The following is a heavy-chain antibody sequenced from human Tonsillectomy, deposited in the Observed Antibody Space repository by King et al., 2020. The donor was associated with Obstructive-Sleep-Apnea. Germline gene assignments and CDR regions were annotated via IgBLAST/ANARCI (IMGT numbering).Heavy chain of an antibody. CDR2: IYYSGST. CDR3: ARDRHDILTGWSAEAFDI. V-gene: IGHV4-59*01. J-gene: IGHJ3*02. CDR1: GGSISSYY. D-gene: IGHD3-9*01. Sequence: VQLQESGPGLVKPSETLSLTCTVSGGSISSYYWSWIRQPPGKGLEWIGYIYYSGSTNYNPSLKSRVTISVDTSKNQFSLKLSSVTAADTAVYYCARDRHDILTGWSAEAFDIWGQGTMVTVSS.